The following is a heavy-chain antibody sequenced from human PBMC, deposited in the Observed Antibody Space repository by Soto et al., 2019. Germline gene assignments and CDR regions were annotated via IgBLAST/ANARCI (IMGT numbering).Heavy chain of an antibody. CDR3: ARGRGYSYGLDP. CDR2: ISYSGTT. V-gene: IGHV4-30-4*01. Sequence: SETLSLTCTVSGDAISSNNSYRSWIRQPPGEGLEWIGFISYSGTTSYSPSLKSRVAISLDTSKNQFSLSLSSVTAADTAVYYCARGRGYSYGLDPWGQGTLVTVSS. CDR1: GDAISSNNSY. D-gene: IGHD5-18*01. J-gene: IGHJ5*02.